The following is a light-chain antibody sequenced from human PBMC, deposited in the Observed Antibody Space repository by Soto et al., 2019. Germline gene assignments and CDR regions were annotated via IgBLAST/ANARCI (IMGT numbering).Light chain of an antibody. CDR3: QPDSKFPLYP. CDR2: NAA. Sequence: MKNSASTLSVSTEESVTLSCRARQRIDTSLAWYQQRPGQAPRLLLYNAATRATGIPARFSGRGFGTEFTLTISSLQPEDFALHYSQPDSKFPLYPFGHG. J-gene: IGKJ2*01. V-gene: IGKV3-15*01. CDR1: QRIDTS.